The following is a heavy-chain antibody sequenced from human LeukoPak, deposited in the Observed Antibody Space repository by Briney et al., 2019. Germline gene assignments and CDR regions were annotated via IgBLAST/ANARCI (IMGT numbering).Heavy chain of an antibody. D-gene: IGHD5-12*01. J-gene: IGHJ3*01. CDR2: INHSGST. Sequence: SKTLSLTCAFYVGSFSGYYWSWIRQPPGKGRDGIGEINHSGSTNYNPSLNSLVTISVDTSKNQFSLQPSSVPAADPAVYYCERGLSRWLPRAFDLWGQGTMVPVPS. CDR1: VGSFSGYY. CDR3: ERGLSRWLPRAFDL. V-gene: IGHV4-34*01.